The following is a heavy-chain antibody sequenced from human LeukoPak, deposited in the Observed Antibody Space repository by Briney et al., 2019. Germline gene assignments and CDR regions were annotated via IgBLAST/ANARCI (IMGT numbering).Heavy chain of an antibody. Sequence: PGGSLRLSCAAPGFTFSSFGMNWVRQAPGKGLEWVSSISTSSSYIYYADSLKGRFTISRDNAKNSLYLQMNSLRSDGTAVYYCARVNGKEMATIGYWGQGTLVTVSS. CDR2: ISTSSSYI. CDR3: ARVNGKEMATIGY. CDR1: GFTFSSFG. V-gene: IGHV3-21*04. D-gene: IGHD5-24*01. J-gene: IGHJ4*02.